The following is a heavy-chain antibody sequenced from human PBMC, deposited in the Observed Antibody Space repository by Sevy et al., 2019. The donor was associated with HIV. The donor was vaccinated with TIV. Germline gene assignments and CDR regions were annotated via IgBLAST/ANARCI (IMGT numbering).Heavy chain of an antibody. J-gene: IGHJ4*02. D-gene: IGHD2-8*02. CDR1: EFTFSVYY. CDR2: INSWGTTI. Sequence: GGSLRLSCAASEFTFSVYYMTWIRQAPGKGLELVSYINSWGTTIYYADSVKGRFTIPRDNANNSLYLQMNSLRAEDTAVYYCARTVLGPYFDHWGQGTLVTVSS. CDR3: ARTVLGPYFDH. V-gene: IGHV3-11*01.